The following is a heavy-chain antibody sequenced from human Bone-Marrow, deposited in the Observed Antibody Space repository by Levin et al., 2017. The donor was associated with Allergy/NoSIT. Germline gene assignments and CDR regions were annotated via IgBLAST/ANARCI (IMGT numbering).Heavy chain of an antibody. D-gene: IGHD3-9*01. J-gene: IGHJ4*02. V-gene: IGHV3-30*18. CDR1: GFTFSSYG. CDR3: AKEEPQLRYFDWLLAHHLVDY. CDR2: ISYDGSNK. Sequence: GGSLRLSCAASGFTFSSYGMHWVRQAPGKGLEWVAVISYDGSNKYYADSVKGRFTISRDNSKNTLYLQMNSLRAEDTAVYYCAKEEPQLRYFDWLLAHHLVDYWGQGTLVTVSS.